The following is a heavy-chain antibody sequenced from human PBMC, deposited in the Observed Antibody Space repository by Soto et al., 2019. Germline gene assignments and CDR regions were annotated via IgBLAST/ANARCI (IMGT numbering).Heavy chain of an antibody. V-gene: IGHV3-23*01. CDR3: ARDYYKYYDSSGYYRSPAY. J-gene: IGHJ4*02. CDR1: GFTFSSYA. CDR2: ISGSGDST. Sequence: GGSLRLSCAASGFTFSSYAMSWVRQAPGKGLEWVSGISGSGDSTYYADSVKGRFTISRDNSRNTLFLQMNSLRAEDTAVYYCARDYYKYYDSSGYYRSPAYWGQGTLVTVSS. D-gene: IGHD3-22*01.